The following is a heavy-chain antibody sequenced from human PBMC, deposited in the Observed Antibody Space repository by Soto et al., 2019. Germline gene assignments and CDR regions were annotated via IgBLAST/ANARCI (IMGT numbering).Heavy chain of an antibody. D-gene: IGHD3-22*01. V-gene: IGHV3-23*01. J-gene: IGHJ4*02. CDR3: AKDWNYYDSSGYQGPSYFDY. CDR1: GFTFSGNA. CDR2: ISGSGGST. Sequence: GGSLRLSFEASGFTFSGNALSWVRQAQGKGLEGVSAISGSGGSTYYADSVKGRFTISRDNSKNTLYLQMNSLRAEDTAVYYCAKDWNYYDSSGYQGPSYFDYWGQGTLVTVSS.